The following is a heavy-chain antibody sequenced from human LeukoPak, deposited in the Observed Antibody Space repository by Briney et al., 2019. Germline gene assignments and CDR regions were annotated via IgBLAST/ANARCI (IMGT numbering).Heavy chain of an antibody. CDR1: GFTFSSYS. V-gene: IGHV3-23*01. J-gene: IGHJ4*02. CDR2: ISGSGGNT. CDR3: AKDLPYDSSGYQAY. Sequence: PGGSLRLSCAASGFTFSSYSMNWVRQAPGKGLEWVSTISGSGGNTYYADSVKGRFTISRDNSKNTLYLQMNSLRAEDTAVYYCAKDLPYDSSGYQAYWGQGTLVTVSS. D-gene: IGHD3-22*01.